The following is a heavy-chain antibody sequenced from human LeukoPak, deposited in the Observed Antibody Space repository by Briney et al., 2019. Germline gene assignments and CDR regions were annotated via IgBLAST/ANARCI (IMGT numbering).Heavy chain of an antibody. J-gene: IGHJ3*02. CDR1: GGTFSSDI. CDR2: IIPIFSTT. D-gene: IGHD2-8*01. V-gene: IGHV1-69*06. CDR3: ARRYCTNGVCYHDGGAFDI. Sequence: ASVKVSCKTSGGTFSSDIISWVRQAPGQGLEWMGEIIPIFSTTNYAQKFQGRVTITADKSTSTAYMELSSLRSEDTAMYYCARRYCTNGVCYHDGGAFDIWGQGTMVTVSS.